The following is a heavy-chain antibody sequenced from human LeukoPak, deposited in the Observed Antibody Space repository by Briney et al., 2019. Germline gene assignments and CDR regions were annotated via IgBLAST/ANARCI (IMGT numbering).Heavy chain of an antibody. CDR1: GFTFSSYG. J-gene: IGHJ3*02. CDR2: ISGSGGST. V-gene: IGHV3-23*01. D-gene: IGHD5-24*01. Sequence: PGGTLRLSCAASGFTFSSYGMSWVRQAPGKGLEWVSAISGSGGSTYYADSVKGRFTISRDNAKNSLYLQMNSLRAEDTAVYYCARVMATILSDAFDIWGQGTMVTVSS. CDR3: ARVMATILSDAFDI.